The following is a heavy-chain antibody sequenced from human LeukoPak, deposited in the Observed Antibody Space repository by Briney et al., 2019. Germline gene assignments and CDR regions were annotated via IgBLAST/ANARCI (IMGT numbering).Heavy chain of an antibody. Sequence: SETLSLTCAVYGGSFSGYYWSWIRQPPGKGLEWIGEINHSGSTNYNPSLKSRVTIPVDTSKNQFSLKLSSVTAADTAVYYCARVLRFLEWLSDAFDIWGQGTMVTVSS. CDR1: GGSFSGYY. CDR3: ARVLRFLEWLSDAFDI. CDR2: INHSGST. J-gene: IGHJ3*02. V-gene: IGHV4-34*01. D-gene: IGHD3-3*01.